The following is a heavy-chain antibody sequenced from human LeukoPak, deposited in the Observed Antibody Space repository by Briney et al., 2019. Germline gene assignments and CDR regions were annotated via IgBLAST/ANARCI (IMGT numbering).Heavy chain of an antibody. J-gene: IGHJ3*02. CDR2: INPNSGGT. D-gene: IGHD6-13*01. V-gene: IGHV1-2*04. Sequence: ASVKVSCKASGYTFTGYYMHWVRQAPGQGLEWMGWINPNSGGTNYAQKFQGWVTMTRDTSISTAYMELSSLRSEDTAVYYCAREERQQLAHDAFDIWGQGTMVTVSS. CDR1: GYTFTGYY. CDR3: AREERQQLAHDAFDI.